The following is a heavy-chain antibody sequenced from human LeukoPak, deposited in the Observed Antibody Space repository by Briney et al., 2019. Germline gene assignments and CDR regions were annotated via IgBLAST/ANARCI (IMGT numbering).Heavy chain of an antibody. Sequence: SVKVSCKASGGTFSSYAISWVRQAPGQGLEWMGGIIPIFGTANYAQKFQGRVTITTDESTSTAYMELSSLRSEDTAVYYCARGGHAHGGYHRIAARHDLSFGYWGQGTLVTVSS. J-gene: IGHJ4*02. CDR2: IIPIFGTA. CDR1: GGTFSSYA. V-gene: IGHV1-69*05. D-gene: IGHD6-6*01. CDR3: ARGGHAHGGYHRIAARHDLSFGY.